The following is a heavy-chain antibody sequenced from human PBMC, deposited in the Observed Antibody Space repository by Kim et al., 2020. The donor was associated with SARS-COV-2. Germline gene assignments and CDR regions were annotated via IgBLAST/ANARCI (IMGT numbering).Heavy chain of an antibody. Sequence: IYYADSVKGRFTISRDNAKNSLYLKMNSLRAEDTAVYYCARDYGGNLGYWGQGTLVTVSS. D-gene: IGHD4-17*01. J-gene: IGHJ4*02. CDR3: ARDYGGNLGY. V-gene: IGHV3-11*04. CDR2: I.